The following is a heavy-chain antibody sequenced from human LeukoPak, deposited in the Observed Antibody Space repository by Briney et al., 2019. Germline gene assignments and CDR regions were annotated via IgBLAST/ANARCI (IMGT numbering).Heavy chain of an antibody. CDR1: GYTFTIYG. CDR2: ISPYNGNT. V-gene: IGHV1-18*01. CDR3: AREMATIVNQFDY. J-gene: IGHJ4*02. Sequence: ASVKVSCKASGYTFTIYGISWVRQAPGQGLEWMGWISPYNGNTNYAQKLQGRVTMTTDTSTTTAYMELGSLRSDDTAVYYCAREMATIVNQFDYWGQGTLVTVSS. D-gene: IGHD5-24*01.